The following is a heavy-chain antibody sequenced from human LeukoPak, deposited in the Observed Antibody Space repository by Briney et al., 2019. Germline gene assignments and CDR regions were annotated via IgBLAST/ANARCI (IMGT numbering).Heavy chain of an antibody. V-gene: IGHV3-30*02. CDR2: ILYDGSNK. CDR3: AKDRLERRSYYYYMDV. Sequence: GGSLRLSCAASGFTFSNYGIHWVRQAPGKGLEWVAFILYDGSNKYYADSVKGRFTISRDNSKNTLYLQMNSLRAEDTAVYYCAKDRLERRSYYYYMDVWGKGTTVTVSS. D-gene: IGHD1-1*01. J-gene: IGHJ6*03. CDR1: GFTFSNYG.